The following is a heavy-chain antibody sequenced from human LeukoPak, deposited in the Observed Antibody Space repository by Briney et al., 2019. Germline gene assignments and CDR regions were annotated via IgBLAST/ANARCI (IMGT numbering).Heavy chain of an antibody. D-gene: IGHD3-22*01. CDR2: LAYSGST. V-gene: IGHV4-39*01. Sequence: PSETLSLTCTVSGGFIGSSSFYWAWIRPTPGKGLAWIGSLAYSGSTYYKSSLKSRVTLSVDAAKNQFSLNLTSVTAADTALFYCASSTSYYYDTSGYFEYWGQGILVTVSS. CDR1: GGFIGSSSFY. CDR3: ASSTSYYYDTSGYFEY. J-gene: IGHJ4*02.